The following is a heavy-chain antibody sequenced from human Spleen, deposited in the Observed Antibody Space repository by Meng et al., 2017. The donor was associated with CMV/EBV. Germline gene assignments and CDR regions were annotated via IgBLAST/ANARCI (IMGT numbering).Heavy chain of an antibody. D-gene: IGHD2-2*02. CDR1: GFTFSRYW. J-gene: IGHJ4*02. Sequence: GESLKISCAASGFTFSRYWMHWDRQAPGMGLEWISYTTSGGGATYYADSVKGRFTISRDNAKNSLYLQMNSLRAEDTAVYYCASGGGYCSSTSCYRTRYYFDYWGQGTLVTVSS. CDR3: ASGGGYCSSTSCYRTRYYFDY. V-gene: IGHV3-48*04. CDR2: TTSGGGAT.